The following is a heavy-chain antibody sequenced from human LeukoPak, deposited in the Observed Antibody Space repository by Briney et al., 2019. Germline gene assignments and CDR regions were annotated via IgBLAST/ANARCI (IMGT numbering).Heavy chain of an antibody. D-gene: IGHD3-9*01. V-gene: IGHV4-34*01. CDR2: INHSGST. Sequence: SETLSLTCAVYGGSFSGYSWSWIRQPPGKGLEWIGEINHSGSTNYNPSLKSRVTISVDTSKNQFSLKLSSVTAADTAVYYCARGGPPTVAIFLAEPFDYWGQGTLVTVSS. CDR1: GGSFSGYS. J-gene: IGHJ4*02. CDR3: ARGGPPTVAIFLAEPFDY.